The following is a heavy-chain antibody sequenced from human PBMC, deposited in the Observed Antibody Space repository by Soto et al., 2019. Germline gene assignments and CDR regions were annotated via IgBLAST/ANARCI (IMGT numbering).Heavy chain of an antibody. Sequence: AGGSLRLSCAASGFTFSGSAMHWVRQASGKGLEWVGRIRSKANSYATAYAASVKGRFTISRDDSKNTAYLQMNSLKTEDTAVYYCTKGYNWNDGPAGYWGQGTLVTVSS. D-gene: IGHD1-20*01. CDR3: TKGYNWNDGPAGY. J-gene: IGHJ4*02. CDR2: IRSKANSYAT. CDR1: GFTFSGSA. V-gene: IGHV3-73*01.